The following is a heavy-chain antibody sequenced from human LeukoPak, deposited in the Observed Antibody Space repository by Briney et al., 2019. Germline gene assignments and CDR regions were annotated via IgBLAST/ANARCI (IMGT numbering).Heavy chain of an antibody. J-gene: IGHJ5*02. CDR1: GGTFSNYA. CDR3: ATEGCPNDECHLFPWYNWLDA. D-gene: IGHD2-8*01. CDR2: IIPIFGTA. V-gene: IGHV1-69*13. Sequence: SVKVSCKASGGTFSNYAINWVRQAPGQGLEWMGGIIPIFGTAKYAQKFQGRVTISSDESTNTAYLELSSLRSEDTAVYYCATEGCPNDECHLFPWYNWLDAWGQGTLVTVSP.